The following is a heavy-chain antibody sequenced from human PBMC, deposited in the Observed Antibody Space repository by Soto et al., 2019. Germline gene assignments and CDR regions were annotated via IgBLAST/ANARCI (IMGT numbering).Heavy chain of an antibody. V-gene: IGHV3-74*01. CDR1: GFGFSDYW. Sequence: EVQLVESGGGLVQPGGSLRLSCAASGFGFSDYWIHWVRQAPEKGLEWVSRIKTDGTSTDYADSVKGRFTISRDNAKNTLYLQMNSLSAEDTAVYYCAKREGNTYGLFHWGQGTLVTVSS. J-gene: IGHJ4*02. CDR2: IKTDGTST. CDR3: AKREGNTYGLFH. D-gene: IGHD3-10*01.